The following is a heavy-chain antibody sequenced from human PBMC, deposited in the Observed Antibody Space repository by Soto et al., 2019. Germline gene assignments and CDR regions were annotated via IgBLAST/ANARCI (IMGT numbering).Heavy chain of an antibody. CDR3: AKTWADFWSGYSALYFDY. V-gene: IGHV3-23*01. CDR2: ISGSGGST. CDR1: GFTFSSYA. J-gene: IGHJ4*02. D-gene: IGHD3-3*01. Sequence: EVQLLESGGGLVQPGGSLRLSCAASGFTFSSYAMSWVRQAPGKGLEWVSAISGSGGSTYYADSVKGRFTISRDNSKNTLYLQMNSLRAEDTAVYYCAKTWADFWSGYSALYFDYWGQGTLVTVSS.